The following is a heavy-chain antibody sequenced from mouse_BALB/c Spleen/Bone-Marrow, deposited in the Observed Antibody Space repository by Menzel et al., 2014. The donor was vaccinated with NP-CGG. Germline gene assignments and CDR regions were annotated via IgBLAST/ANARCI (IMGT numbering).Heavy chain of an antibody. CDR1: GFTFSSFG. CDR3: ARRGAMITHYYAMDY. V-gene: IGHV5-17*02. D-gene: IGHD2-4*01. Sequence: EVKLVESGGGLVQPGGSRKLSCAASGFTFSSFGMQWVRQAPEKGLEWVAHISNGSSTIYYADTVKGRFTISRDNPKNTLFLQMTSLRSEDTAMYYCARRGAMITHYYAMDYWGQGTSVTVSS. J-gene: IGHJ4*01. CDR2: ISNGSSTI.